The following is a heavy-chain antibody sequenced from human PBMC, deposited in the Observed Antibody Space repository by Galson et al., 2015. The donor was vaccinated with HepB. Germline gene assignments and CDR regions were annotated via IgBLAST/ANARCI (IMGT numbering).Heavy chain of an antibody. Sequence: SVKVSCKASGGTFSSYAISWVRQAPGQGLEWMGGIIPIFGTANYAQKFQGRVTITADESTSTAYMELSSLRSEDTAVYYCARSMTTVTLDAFDIWGQGTMVTVSS. CDR2: IIPIFGTA. J-gene: IGHJ3*02. D-gene: IGHD4-17*01. V-gene: IGHV1-69*13. CDR1: GGTFSSYA. CDR3: ARSMTTVTLDAFDI.